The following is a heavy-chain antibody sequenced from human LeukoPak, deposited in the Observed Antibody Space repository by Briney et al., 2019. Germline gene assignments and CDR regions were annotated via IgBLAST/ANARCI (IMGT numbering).Heavy chain of an antibody. D-gene: IGHD2-21*02. J-gene: IGHJ4*02. CDR2: IYHSGST. CDR3: ARESYCGGDCYLLDY. V-gene: IGHV4-4*02. CDR1: GGSISSSNW. Sequence: PSGTLSLTCAVSGGSISSSNWWSWVRQPPGKGLEWIGEIYHSGSTNYNPSLKSRVTISVDKSKNQFSLKLSSVTAADTAVYYCARESYCGGDCYLLDYWGQGTLVTVSS.